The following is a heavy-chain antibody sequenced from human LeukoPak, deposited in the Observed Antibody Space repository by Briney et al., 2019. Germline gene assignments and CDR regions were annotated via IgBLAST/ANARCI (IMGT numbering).Heavy chain of an antibody. CDR3: AGVLEPTTIFDP. CDR1: GGSISSYY. V-gene: IGHV4-59*01. Sequence: SETLSLTCTVSGGSISSYYWSWIRQPPGKGLEWIGYIYYSGSTNYNPSLKSRVTISVDTSKNQFSLKLSSVTAADTAVYYCAGVLEPTTIFDPRGQGTLVTVSS. CDR2: IYYSGST. J-gene: IGHJ5*02. D-gene: IGHD1-1*01.